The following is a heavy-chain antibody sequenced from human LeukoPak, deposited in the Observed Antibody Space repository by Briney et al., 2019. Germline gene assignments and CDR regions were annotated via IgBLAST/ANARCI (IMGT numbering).Heavy chain of an antibody. D-gene: IGHD3-3*01. Sequence: PSQTLSLTCTVSGGSISSGSYYWSWIRQPAGKGLEWIGRIYTSGSTNYNPSLKSRVTISVDTSKNQFSLKLSSVTAADTAVYYCARDSIWSGYYHDAFDIWGQGTMVTVSS. J-gene: IGHJ3*02. CDR1: GGSISSGSYY. V-gene: IGHV4-61*02. CDR2: IYTSGST. CDR3: ARDSIWSGYYHDAFDI.